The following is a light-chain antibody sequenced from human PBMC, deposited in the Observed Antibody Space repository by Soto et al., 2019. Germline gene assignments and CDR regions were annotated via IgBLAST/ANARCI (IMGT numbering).Light chain of an antibody. CDR1: QNIHNH. CDR2: DAI. J-gene: IGKJ5*01. V-gene: IGKV3-15*01. CDR3: QQRKNWPPIT. Sequence: DKLMSHSPATLSVSPCERVTLFFSASQNIHNHMSWFLQKPGQTPRLLIYDAIIRAADVPARFSGSWSGTEFTLTINSLQSEDFAVYYCQQRKNWPPITFGQGTRLEI.